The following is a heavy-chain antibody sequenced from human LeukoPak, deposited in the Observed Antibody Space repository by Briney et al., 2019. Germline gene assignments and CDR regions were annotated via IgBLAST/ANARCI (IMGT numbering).Heavy chain of an antibody. D-gene: IGHD5-12*01. CDR1: GFTFSSYW. Sequence: GGSLRLSCGASGFTFSSYWMHWVRQAPGNGLVWVSRINGDGRSTNYADSVKGRFTISRDNAKNTLYLQMNSLRAEDTAVYYCARDYFGYGGYDPTGQGTLVTVSS. CDR2: INGDGRST. V-gene: IGHV3-74*01. J-gene: IGHJ5*02. CDR3: ARDYFGYGGYDP.